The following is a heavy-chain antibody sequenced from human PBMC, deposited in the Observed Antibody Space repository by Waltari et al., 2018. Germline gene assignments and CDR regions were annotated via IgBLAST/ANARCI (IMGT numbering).Heavy chain of an antibody. CDR2: IKQDGSEK. Sequence: EVQLVESGGGLVQPGGSLRLSCAASGFTFSSYWMSWVRQAPGKGLEWVANIKQDGSEKYYVDSVKGRFTISRDNAKNSLYLQMNSLRGEDTAVYYCARVPYYYDKVPPNHFDYWGQGTLVTVSS. CDR3: ARVPYYYDKVPPNHFDY. CDR1: GFTFSSYW. V-gene: IGHV3-7*01. J-gene: IGHJ4*02. D-gene: IGHD3-22*01.